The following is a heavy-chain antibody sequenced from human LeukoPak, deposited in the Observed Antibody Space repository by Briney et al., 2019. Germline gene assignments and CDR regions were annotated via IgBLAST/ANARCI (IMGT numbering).Heavy chain of an antibody. Sequence: SVKVSCKASGGTFSSYAISWVRQAPGQGLEWMGGIIPIFGTANYAQKFQGRVTITADESTSTAYMELSSLRSEDTAVYYCASFMTPNRQLLHDSWGQGTLVTVSS. D-gene: IGHD2-2*01. CDR1: GGTFSSYA. J-gene: IGHJ4*02. V-gene: IGHV1-69*13. CDR3: ASFMTPNRQLLHDS. CDR2: IIPIFGTA.